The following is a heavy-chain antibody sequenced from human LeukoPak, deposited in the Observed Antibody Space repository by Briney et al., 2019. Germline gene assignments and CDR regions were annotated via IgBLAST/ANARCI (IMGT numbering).Heavy chain of an antibody. CDR3: AKDQGAVAGIDY. J-gene: IGHJ4*02. V-gene: IGHV3-23*01. CDR2: ISGSGRDT. Sequence: GGSLRLSCAASGFTFSSSAMSWVRQAPGKGLEWVSLISGSGRDTYYADSVKGRFTISRDNSKNTLYLQMNSLRGEDTAVYYCAKDQGAVAGIDYWGQGTLVTVSS. D-gene: IGHD6-19*01. CDR1: GFTFSSSA.